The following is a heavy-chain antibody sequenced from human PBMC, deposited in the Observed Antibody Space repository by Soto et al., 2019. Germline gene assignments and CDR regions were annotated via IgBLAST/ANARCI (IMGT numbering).Heavy chain of an antibody. CDR1: GGTFSSYA. CDR3: ARDREYLHN. J-gene: IGHJ4*02. D-gene: IGHD1-26*01. Sequence: QVQLVQSGAEVKKPGSSVKVSCKASGGTFSSYAISWVRQAPGQGLEWMGGVIPIFGTANYAQKFQGRVAXXADESTSTAYLEVSSLRYEETAVYYCARDREYLHNWGEETLVTDAS. CDR2: VIPIFGTA. V-gene: IGHV1-69*12.